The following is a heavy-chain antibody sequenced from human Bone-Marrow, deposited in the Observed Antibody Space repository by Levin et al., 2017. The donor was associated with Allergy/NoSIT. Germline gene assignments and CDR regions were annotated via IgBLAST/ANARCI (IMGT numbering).Heavy chain of an antibody. Sequence: GGSLRLSCAASGFSLNDYNMNWVRQAPGKGLEWVSSITGRSDNTYYADSVMGRFTLSRDNAKNSLCLQMKSLRAEDTAVYYCTRDPLSYNWNYLDYWGQGTLVSVST. CDR2: ITGRSDNT. J-gene: IGHJ4*02. CDR1: GFSLNDYN. V-gene: IGHV3-21*01. CDR3: TRDPLSYNWNYLDY. D-gene: IGHD1-20*01.